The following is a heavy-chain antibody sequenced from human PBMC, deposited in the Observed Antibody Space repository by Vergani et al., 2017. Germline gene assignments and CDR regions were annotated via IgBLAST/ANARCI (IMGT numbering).Heavy chain of an antibody. CDR2: ISGSGGKT. CDR1: GFTFSSYA. V-gene: IGHV3-23*01. Sequence: EVQLLESGGNLIQPGGSLRLSCGASGFTFSSYAMTWVRLAPGKGLQWVSAISGSGGKTFYTDSVKGRFTISRDNSKDTLYLQMNSLRVEDTAIYYCAKARDPNCKGGNCYSYYYGLDLWGQGTTVTVSS. J-gene: IGHJ6*02. D-gene: IGHD2-21*01. CDR3: AKARDPNCKGGNCYSYYYGLDL.